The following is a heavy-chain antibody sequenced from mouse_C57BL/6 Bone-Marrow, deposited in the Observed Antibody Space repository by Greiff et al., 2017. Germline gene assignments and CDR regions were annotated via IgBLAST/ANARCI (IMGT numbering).Heavy chain of an antibody. J-gene: IGHJ4*01. CDR3: VGRYYAMDY. Sequence: LVESGAELARPGASVKLSCKASGYTFTSYGISWVKQRTGQGLEWIGEIYPRSGNTYYNEKFKGKATLTADKSSSTAYMELRSLTSEDSAVYFCVGRYYAMDYWGQGTSVTVSA. V-gene: IGHV1-81*01. CDR1: GYTFTSYG. CDR2: IYPRSGNT.